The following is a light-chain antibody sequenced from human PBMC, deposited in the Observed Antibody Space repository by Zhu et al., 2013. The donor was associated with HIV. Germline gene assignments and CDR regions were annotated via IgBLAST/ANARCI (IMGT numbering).Light chain of an antibody. CDR3: QQYETSPYA. J-gene: IGKJ2*01. CDR1: QFVGSSTF. CDR2: DAS. Sequence: DIVLTQSPGTLSLSPGETATLSCRASQFVGSSTFLAWYQQKRGQAPRLLIYDASSRATGIPDRFRGSGSGTDFTLTINRLDPEDFAVYYCQQYETSPYAFGQGTRVEIK. V-gene: IGKV3-20*01.